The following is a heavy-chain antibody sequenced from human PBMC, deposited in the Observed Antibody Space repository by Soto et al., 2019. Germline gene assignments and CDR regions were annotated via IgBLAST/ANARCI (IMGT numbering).Heavy chain of an antibody. V-gene: IGHV3-49*03. CDR3: TRDSFRLLWFGELFYDAFDI. CDR1: GFTFGDYA. Sequence: GGSLRLTCTASGFTFGDYAMSWFRQAPGKGLEWVGFIRSKAYGGTTEYAASVKGRFTISRDDSKSIAYLQMNSLKTEDTAVYYCTRDSFRLLWFGELFYDAFDIWGQGTMGTVSS. CDR2: IRSKAYGGTT. D-gene: IGHD3-10*01. J-gene: IGHJ3*02.